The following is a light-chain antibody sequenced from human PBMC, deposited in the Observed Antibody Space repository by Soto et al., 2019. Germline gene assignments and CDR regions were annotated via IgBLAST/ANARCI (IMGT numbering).Light chain of an antibody. J-gene: IGLJ1*01. Sequence: QSALTQPASVSGSPGQSITISCTGTSSDVGGYNYVSWYQQHPGTAPKLMIYDVSNRPSGVSNRFSGSKSGNTASLTISGLQAEDEPDYYCSSYTSSSAYVFGTGTQLTVL. CDR1: SSDVGGYNY. V-gene: IGLV2-14*01. CDR3: SSYTSSSAYV. CDR2: DVS.